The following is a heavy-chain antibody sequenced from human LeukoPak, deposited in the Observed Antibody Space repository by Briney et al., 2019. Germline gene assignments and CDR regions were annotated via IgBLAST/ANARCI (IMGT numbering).Heavy chain of an antibody. CDR1: GGSFSDYY. CDR2: INHSGST. CDR3: ARGPAYREYNYGYGFDA. Sequence: SETLSLTCGVYGGSFSDYYWSWIRQPPGKGLEWIGEINHSGSTNYNPSLKSRVTISVDTSKKQFSLRLSSVTAADTAVYYCARGPAYREYNYGYGFDAWGQGTLVTVSS. J-gene: IGHJ5*02. V-gene: IGHV4-34*01. D-gene: IGHD2-21*01.